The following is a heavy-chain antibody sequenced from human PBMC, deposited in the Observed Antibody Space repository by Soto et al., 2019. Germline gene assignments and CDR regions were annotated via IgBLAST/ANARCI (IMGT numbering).Heavy chain of an antibody. CDR3: ARLMITFGGVIEPRYYFDY. D-gene: IGHD3-16*02. CDR2: ISAYNGNT. Sequence: ASVKVSCKASGYTFTSYGISWVRQAPGQGLEWMGWISAYNGNTNYAQKLQGRVTRTTDTSTSTAYMELRSLRSDDTAVYYCARLMITFGGVIEPRYYFDYWGQGTLVTVSS. CDR1: GYTFTSYG. V-gene: IGHV1-18*01. J-gene: IGHJ4*02.